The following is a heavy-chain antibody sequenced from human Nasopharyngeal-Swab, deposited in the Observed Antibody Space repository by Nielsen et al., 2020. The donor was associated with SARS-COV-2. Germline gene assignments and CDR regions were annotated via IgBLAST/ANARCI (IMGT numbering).Heavy chain of an antibody. J-gene: IGHJ6*03. CDR2: ISGSGDFI. V-gene: IGHV3-21*01. D-gene: IGHD2-8*01. CDR1: GFRFSDYS. CDR3: ARDGPSGYCTNGVCYSYYMDV. Sequence: GGSLRLSCAASGFRFSDYSMNWVRQAPGKGPEWVSFISGSGDFIYYADSVKGRFTISRDNARNSLYLQMNSLRAEDTAVYYCARDGPSGYCTNGVCYSYYMDVWGKGTTVTVSS.